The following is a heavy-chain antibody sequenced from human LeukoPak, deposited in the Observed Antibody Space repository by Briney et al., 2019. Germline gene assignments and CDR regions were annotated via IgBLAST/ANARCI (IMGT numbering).Heavy chain of an antibody. Sequence: SETLSLTCTVSGGSISSGGYYWSWIRQHPGKGLEWIGYIYYSGSTYYNPSPKSRVTISVDTSKNQFSLKLSSVTAADTAVYYCARAIRYYYDSSGYYLDYWGQGTLVTVSS. J-gene: IGHJ4*02. V-gene: IGHV4-31*03. D-gene: IGHD3-22*01. CDR1: GGSISSGGYY. CDR3: ARAIRYYYDSSGYYLDY. CDR2: IYYSGST.